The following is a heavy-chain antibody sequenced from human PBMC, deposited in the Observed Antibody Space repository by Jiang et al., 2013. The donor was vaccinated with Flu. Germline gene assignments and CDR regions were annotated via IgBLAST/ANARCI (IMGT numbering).Heavy chain of an antibody. CDR1: GFSLSTRGMC. Sequence: KPTQTLTLTCTFSGFSLSTRGMCVSWIRQPPGKALEWLARVDWDDDTYYTTSLKTRLTISKDTSKNQVVLTMTNMDPVDTATYYCARIYYSDYDRAFDYWGQGTLVTVSS. J-gene: IGHJ4*02. V-gene: IGHV2-70*11. CDR3: ARIYYSDYDRAFDY. D-gene: IGHD5-12*01. CDR2: VDWDDDT.